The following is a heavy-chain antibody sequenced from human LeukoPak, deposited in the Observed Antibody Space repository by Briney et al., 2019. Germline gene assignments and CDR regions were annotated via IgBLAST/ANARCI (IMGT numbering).Heavy chain of an antibody. CDR2: ISGNGGVT. J-gene: IGHJ3*01. CDR1: GLTLRSYG. D-gene: IGHD7-27*01. V-gene: IGHV3-23*01. Sequence: GGSLRLSCAGSGLTLRSYGMTWVRQAPGKGLEWVSSISGNGGVTTYADSVKGRFTMSRDNSRNTLYLQMDSLRAEDTAVYYCAKGPTGDYIGAFDAWGQGTMVTVSS. CDR3: AKGPTGDYIGAFDA.